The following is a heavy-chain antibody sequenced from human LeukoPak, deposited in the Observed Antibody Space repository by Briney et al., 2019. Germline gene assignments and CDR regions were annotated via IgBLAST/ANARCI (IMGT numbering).Heavy chain of an antibody. CDR3: AKDGGLGGWTHYFDY. Sequence: GGSLRLSCAASGFTFDDYAMHWVRQAPGKGLEWVSLISGDGGSTYYADSVKGRFTISRDNSKNSLYLQMNSLRTEDTALYYCAKDGGLGGWTHYFDYWGQGTLVTVSS. CDR2: ISGDGGST. D-gene: IGHD6-19*01. J-gene: IGHJ4*02. CDR1: GFTFDDYA. V-gene: IGHV3-43*02.